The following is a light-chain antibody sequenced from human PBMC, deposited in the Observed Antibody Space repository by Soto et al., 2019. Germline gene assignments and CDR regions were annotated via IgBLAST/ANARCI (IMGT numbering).Light chain of an antibody. Sequence: EIVMTQSPATLSVSPGERATLSCRASQSVGSNLAWYQQKPGQAPRLLIYGASARATGIPARFSGSGSGTEFTLTISSLQSEDFAVYYCQQSNNLPYTFGQGTKLEIK. CDR1: QSVGSN. CDR3: QQSNNLPYT. J-gene: IGKJ2*01. CDR2: GAS. V-gene: IGKV3-15*01.